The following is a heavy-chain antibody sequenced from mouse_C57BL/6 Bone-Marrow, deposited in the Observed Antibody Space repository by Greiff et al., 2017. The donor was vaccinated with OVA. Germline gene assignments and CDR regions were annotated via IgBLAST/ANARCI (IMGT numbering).Heavy chain of an antibody. CDR1: GYTFTDYN. J-gene: IGHJ1*03. V-gene: IGHV1-18*01. CDR2: INPNNGGT. CDR3: ARDGYYELHWYFDF. Sequence: EVQLQQSGPELVKPGASVKIPCKASGYTFTDYNMDWVKQSHGKSLEWIGDINPNNGGTIYNQKFTGKATLTVDKSSSTAYMERRSLTSEDTAVYYCARDGYYELHWYFDFWGTGTTVTVSS. D-gene: IGHD2-3*01.